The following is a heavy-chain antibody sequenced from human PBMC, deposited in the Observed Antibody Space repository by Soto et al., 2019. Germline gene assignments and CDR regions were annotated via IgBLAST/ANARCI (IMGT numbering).Heavy chain of an antibody. CDR2: FDPEDGET. J-gene: IGHJ5*02. Sequence: ASVKVSCKVSGYTLTELSMHWVRQDPGKGLEWMGGFDPEDGETIYAQKFQGRVTMTEDTSTDTAYMELSSLRSEDTAVYYCATEPKRLIGGSLWFDPWGQGTLVTVSS. V-gene: IGHV1-24*01. CDR3: ATEPKRLIGGSLWFDP. CDR1: GYTLTELS. D-gene: IGHD1-26*01.